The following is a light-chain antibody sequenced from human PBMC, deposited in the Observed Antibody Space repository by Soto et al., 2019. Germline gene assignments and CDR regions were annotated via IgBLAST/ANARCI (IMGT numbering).Light chain of an antibody. Sequence: IVLTQSPAPLSLSPGERATLSCRVGHAVSSSYLAGYQQKPGQAPRLLIYSASSRATGVPTRFSGSGSGADYTLTISRLEPEDSAVYYCQQYGYSFWTFGQGTKVDNK. CDR3: QQYGYSFWT. CDR2: SAS. J-gene: IGKJ1*01. V-gene: IGKV3-20*01. CDR1: HAVSSSY.